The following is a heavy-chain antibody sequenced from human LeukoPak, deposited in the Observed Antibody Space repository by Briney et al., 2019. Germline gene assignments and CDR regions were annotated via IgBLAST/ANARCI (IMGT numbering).Heavy chain of an antibody. J-gene: IGHJ4*02. CDR1: GFTFSSYS. CDR2: ISSGSSTI. D-gene: IGHD3-10*01. CDR3: AKVVRGVITPVGY. Sequence: PGGSLRLSCVASGFTFSSYSMNWVRQAPGKGLEWVSYISSGSSTIFYADSVKGRFTISRDNAKNSLDLQMSSLRTEDTALYFCAKVVRGVITPVGYWGQGTLVTVSS. V-gene: IGHV3-48*01.